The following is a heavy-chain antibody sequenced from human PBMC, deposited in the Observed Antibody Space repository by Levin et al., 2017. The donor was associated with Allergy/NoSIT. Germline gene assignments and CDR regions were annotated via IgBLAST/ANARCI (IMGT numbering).Heavy chain of an antibody. Sequence: GGSLRLSCAASGFSFSSYGMHWVRQAPGKGLEWVAYISFNGGSTFYADSVKGRFTISRDNSLNTLDMEMSSLRSDDTALYYCAKDVQSVEGMDVWGPGTTVTVSS. CDR1: GFSFSSYG. D-gene: IGHD6-19*01. V-gene: IGHV3-30*02. J-gene: IGHJ6*02. CDR3: AKDVQSVEGMDV. CDR2: ISFNGGST.